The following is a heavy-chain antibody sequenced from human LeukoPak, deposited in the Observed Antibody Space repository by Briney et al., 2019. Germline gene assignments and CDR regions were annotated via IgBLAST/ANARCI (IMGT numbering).Heavy chain of an antibody. Sequence: GGSLRLSCAASGYTFYSYAMNWVRQAPGKGQEWVGRISTKANSYTIQYAASVQGRFTISRDDSKNSLYLQMNSLKSEDTAVYYCASDYCGGDCSHIWGQGTLVSVSS. D-gene: IGHD2-21*02. CDR1: GYTFYSYA. CDR2: ISTKANSYTI. V-gene: IGHV3-72*01. J-gene: IGHJ4*02. CDR3: ASDYCGGDCSHI.